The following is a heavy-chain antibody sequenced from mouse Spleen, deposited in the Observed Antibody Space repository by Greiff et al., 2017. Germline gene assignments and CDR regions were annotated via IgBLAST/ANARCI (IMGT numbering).Heavy chain of an antibody. Sequence: VQLQQSGPELVKPGASVKISCKASGYSFTGYFMNWVKQSHGKSLEWIGRINPYNGDTFYNQKFKGKATLTVDKSSSTAHMELLSLTSEDSAVYYCGTYYDYDDAPIYYYAMDYWGQGTSVTVSS. D-gene: IGHD2-4*01. V-gene: IGHV1-37*01. CDR3: GTYYDYDDAPIYYYAMDY. CDR2: INPYNGDT. CDR1: GYSFTGYF. J-gene: IGHJ4*01.